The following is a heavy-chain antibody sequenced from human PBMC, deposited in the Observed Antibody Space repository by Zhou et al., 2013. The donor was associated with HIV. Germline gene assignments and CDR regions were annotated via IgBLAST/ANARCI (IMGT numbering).Heavy chain of an antibody. Sequence: QVQLVQSGAEVKKPGSSVKVSCKASGGTFSSYAISWVRQAPGQGLEWMGGIIPSFGTTKYAQKLQGRVTLSTDESTTTAYMELSSLRSEDTAVYYCARDLGGYCSGGSCYSYYYYMDVWGKGTTVTVSS. CDR1: GGTFSSYA. D-gene: IGHD2-15*01. CDR3: ARDLGGYCSGGSCYSYYYYMDV. CDR2: IIPSFGTT. J-gene: IGHJ6*03. V-gene: IGHV1-69*05.